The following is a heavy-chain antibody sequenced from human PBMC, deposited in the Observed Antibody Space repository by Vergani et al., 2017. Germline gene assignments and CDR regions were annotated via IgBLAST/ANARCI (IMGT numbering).Heavy chain of an antibody. J-gene: IGHJ4*02. CDR2: ISYDGSNK. CDR1: GFTVSSNY. D-gene: IGHD3-10*01. V-gene: IGHV3-30-3*01. Sequence: QVQLVESGGGVVQPGRSLRLSCAASGFTVSSNYMSWVRQAPGKGLEWVAVISYDGSNKYYADSVKGRVTISRDNSKNTLYLQMNSLRAEDTAVYYCARDKRGSGTHIDYWGQGTLVTVSS. CDR3: ARDKRGSGTHIDY.